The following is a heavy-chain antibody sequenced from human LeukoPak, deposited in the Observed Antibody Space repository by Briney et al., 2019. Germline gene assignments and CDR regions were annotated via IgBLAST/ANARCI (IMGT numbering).Heavy chain of an antibody. D-gene: IGHD2-2*01. Sequence: GRSLRLSCAASGFTFDDYAMHWVRQAPGKGLEWVSGISWNSGSIGYADSVKGRFTISRDNAKNSLYLQMNSLRAEDTAVYYCARDRDLGYCSSTSCHNWFDPWGQGTLVTVSS. J-gene: IGHJ5*02. CDR3: ARDRDLGYCSSTSCHNWFDP. CDR2: ISWNSGSI. V-gene: IGHV3-9*01. CDR1: GFTFDDYA.